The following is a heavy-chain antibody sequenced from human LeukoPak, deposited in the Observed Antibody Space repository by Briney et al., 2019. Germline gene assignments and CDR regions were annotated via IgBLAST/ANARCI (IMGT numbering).Heavy chain of an antibody. D-gene: IGHD2-8*02. CDR1: GYTFTSYG. Sequence: ASVKVSCKASGYTFTSYGISWVRQAPGQGLEWMGWISAYNGNTNYAQKLQGRVTMTTDTSTSTAYMELRSLRSDDTAVYYCARVLVRTPHYYYYMDVWGKGTTVTISS. CDR3: ARVLVRTPHYYYYMDV. V-gene: IGHV1-18*01. CDR2: ISAYNGNT. J-gene: IGHJ6*03.